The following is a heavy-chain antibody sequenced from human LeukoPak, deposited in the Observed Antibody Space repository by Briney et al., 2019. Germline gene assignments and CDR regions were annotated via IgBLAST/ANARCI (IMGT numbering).Heavy chain of an antibody. CDR2: IRYDGSSK. V-gene: IGHV3-30*02. CDR1: GFTFSSYG. J-gene: IGHJ6*02. CDR3: AKVAPPYYYYYAMDV. Sequence: GGSLRLSCAASGFTFSSYGMHWVRQAPGKGLEWVAFIRYDGSSKYYADSVKGRFTISRDNSKNTLYLQTNSLRAEDTAVYYCAKVAPPYYYYYAMDVWGQGTTVTVSS.